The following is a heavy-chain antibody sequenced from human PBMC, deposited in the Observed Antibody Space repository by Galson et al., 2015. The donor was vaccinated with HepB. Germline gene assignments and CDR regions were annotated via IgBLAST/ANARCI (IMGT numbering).Heavy chain of an antibody. Sequence: SVKVSCKASGYTFTSYAMHWVRQAPGQRLEWMGWINAGNGNTKYSQKFQGRVTITRDTSASTAYMELSSLRSEDTAVYYCARERGVVVVAAPRGWFDPWGQGTLVTVSS. CDR2: INAGNGNT. CDR3: ARERGVVVVAAPRGWFDP. V-gene: IGHV1-3*01. J-gene: IGHJ5*02. CDR1: GYTFTSYA. D-gene: IGHD2-15*01.